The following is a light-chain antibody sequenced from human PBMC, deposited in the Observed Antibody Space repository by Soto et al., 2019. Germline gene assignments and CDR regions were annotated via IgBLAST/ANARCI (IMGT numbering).Light chain of an antibody. J-gene: IGKJ1*01. V-gene: IGKV1-5*01. CDR2: DAS. CDR3: QKYNSAPQT. CDR1: QTVHNW. Sequence: ELTQSSATLSVCRGDRVPLSCLASQTVHNWLAWYQQKAGKAPKLLIFDASNLESGVPSRFSGSGSGTDFTLTISSLQPEDVATYYCQKYNSAPQTFGQGTKVDIK.